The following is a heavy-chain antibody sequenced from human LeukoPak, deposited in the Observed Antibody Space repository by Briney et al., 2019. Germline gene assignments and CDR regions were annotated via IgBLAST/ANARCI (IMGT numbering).Heavy chain of an antibody. V-gene: IGHV3-23*01. D-gene: IGHD3-10*01. CDR1: GFTFSSYA. J-gene: IGHJ1*01. CDR2: ISGSGGST. Sequence: GGSLRLSCAASGFTFSSYAMSWVRQAPGKGLEWVSAISGSGGSTYCADSVKGRFTISRDNSKNTLYLQMNSLRAEDTAVYYCAKEPLYYYGSGSYPEYFQHWGQGTLVTVSS. CDR3: AKEPLYYYGSGSYPEYFQH.